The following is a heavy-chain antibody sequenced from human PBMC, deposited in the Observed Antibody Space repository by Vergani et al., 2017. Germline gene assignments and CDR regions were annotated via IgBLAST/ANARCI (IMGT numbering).Heavy chain of an antibody. V-gene: IGHV3-43D*03. CDR1: SFPFHAYA. CDR2: LTWDGGST. Sequence: EVQLVESGGVVVQPPLFLPLSFSPSSFPFHAYALPLFPHAPGQGLFLVFLLTWDGGSTYYADSVKGRFTISRDNSKNSLYLQMNSLRAEDTALYYCAKDASYSSGWSYYFDYWGQGTLVTVSS. J-gene: IGHJ4*02. D-gene: IGHD6-19*01. CDR3: AKDASYSSGWSYYFDY.